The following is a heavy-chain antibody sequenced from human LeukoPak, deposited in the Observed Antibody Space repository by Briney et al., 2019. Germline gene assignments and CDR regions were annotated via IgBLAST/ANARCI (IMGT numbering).Heavy chain of an antibody. CDR1: GGTFSSYA. CDR3: ASYYYGSGRGRYYFDY. Sequence: SVKVSCKASGGTFSSYAISWVRQVPGQGLEWMGGIIPIFGTANYAQKFQGRVTITADESTSTAYMELSSLRSEDTAVYYCASYYYGSGRGRYYFDYWGQGTLVTVSS. D-gene: IGHD3-10*01. V-gene: IGHV1-69*13. J-gene: IGHJ4*02. CDR2: IIPIFGTA.